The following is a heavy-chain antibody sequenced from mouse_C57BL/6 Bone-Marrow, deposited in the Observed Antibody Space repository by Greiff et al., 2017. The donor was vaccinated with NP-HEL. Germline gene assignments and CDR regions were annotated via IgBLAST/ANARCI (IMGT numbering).Heavy chain of an antibody. J-gene: IGHJ1*03. CDR3: ARTLLWYFDV. CDR2: ISDGGSYT. Sequence: EVQVVESGGGLVKPGGSLKLSCAASGFTFSSYAMSWVRQTPEKRLEWVATISDGGSYTYYPDNVKGRFTISRDNAKNNLYLQMSHLKSEDTAMYYCARTLLWYFDVWGTGTTVTVSS. CDR1: GFTFSSYA. V-gene: IGHV5-4*01. D-gene: IGHD1-1*01.